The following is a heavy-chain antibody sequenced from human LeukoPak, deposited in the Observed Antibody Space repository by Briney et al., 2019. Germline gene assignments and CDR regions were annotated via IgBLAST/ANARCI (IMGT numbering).Heavy chain of an antibody. CDR2: ITSGGAP. Sequence: GGSLRLSCAASGFTFSNYAVMWDRQAPGQGLEWVSAITSGGAPRYADSVEGRFTISRDNSKNTLYLQMNSLRAEDTAQYFCARDPIGDYIGAFEFWGRGTVVTVSS. D-gene: IGHD4-17*01. CDR1: GFTFSNYA. V-gene: IGHV3-23*01. CDR3: ARDPIGDYIGAFEF. J-gene: IGHJ3*01.